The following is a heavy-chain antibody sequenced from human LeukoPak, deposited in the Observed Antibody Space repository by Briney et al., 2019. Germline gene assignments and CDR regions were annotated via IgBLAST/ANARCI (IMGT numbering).Heavy chain of an antibody. CDR2: AYSGVNA. Sequence: SGTLSLTCTVSGDSMHSYYWSWIRQSPDKGLEWIGRAYSGVNAYYNPSLQSRVTISVDKSNNQFSLDLTSVTAADTALYYCAREKAGTLTRAYYYIDVWGKGITVTVSS. CDR1: GDSMHSYY. V-gene: IGHV4-4*07. J-gene: IGHJ6*03. D-gene: IGHD1-26*01. CDR3: AREKAGTLTRAYYYIDV.